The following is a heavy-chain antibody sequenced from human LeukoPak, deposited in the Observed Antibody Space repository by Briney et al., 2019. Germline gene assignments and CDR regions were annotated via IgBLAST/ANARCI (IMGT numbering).Heavy chain of an antibody. V-gene: IGHV3-21*01. D-gene: IGHD2-15*01. CDR2: ISSGSGRYM. CDR1: GFDFTTYN. J-gene: IGHJ4*02. CDR3: VRSNSGGTCVDY. Sequence: PGGSLRLSCAASGFDFTTYNMNWVRQAPGKGLEWISSISSGSGRYMYYADSVKGRFTISRDNARNSLYLHMNSLRAEDTAVYFCVRSNSGGTCVDYWGQGSLVTVSP.